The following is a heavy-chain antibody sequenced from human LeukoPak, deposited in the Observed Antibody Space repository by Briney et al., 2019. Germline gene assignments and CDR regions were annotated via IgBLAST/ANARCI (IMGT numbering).Heavy chain of an antibody. D-gene: IGHD3-10*01. J-gene: IGHJ4*02. CDR2: ISSSSSYI. V-gene: IGHV3-21*01. CDR3: AIRYGSGSYPNYFDY. CDR1: GFTFSSYS. Sequence: PGGSLRLSCAASGFTFSSYSMNWVRQAPGKGLEWVSSISSSSSYIYYADSVKGRFTISRDNAKNSLYLQMNSLRAEDTAVYYCAIRYGSGSYPNYFDYWGQGTLVTVSS.